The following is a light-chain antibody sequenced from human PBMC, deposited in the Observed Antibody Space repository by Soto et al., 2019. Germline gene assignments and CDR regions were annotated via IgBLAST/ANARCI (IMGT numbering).Light chain of an antibody. J-gene: IGLJ2*01. CDR1: SSNIGNNY. CDR3: ATWDRSLSVGV. Sequence: QSVLTQPPSVSAAPGQKVTIXCSGSSSNIGNNYVFWYQQLPGTAPKLLIYDNDKRPSGIPDRFSGSKSGTSATLGITGLQTGDEADYYCATWDRSLSVGVFGGGTKLTVL. V-gene: IGLV1-51*01. CDR2: DND.